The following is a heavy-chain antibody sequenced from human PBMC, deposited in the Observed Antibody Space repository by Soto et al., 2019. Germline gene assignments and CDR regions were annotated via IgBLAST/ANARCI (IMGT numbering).Heavy chain of an antibody. CDR1: GFIFTTYG. CDR3: AKHDCDFWGCYYHFEN. Sequence: VQLLESGGGLVRPGGSQRLSCAASGFIFTTYGMSWVRQAPGMGLEWVSFISPTGETSYYADSVKGRFTVSRDNSKSTVYLQMKSLRAADTAVYYCAKHDCDFWGCYYHFENWGQGTLVTVSS. J-gene: IGHJ4*02. V-gene: IGHV3-23*01. D-gene: IGHD3-3*01. CDR2: ISPTGETS.